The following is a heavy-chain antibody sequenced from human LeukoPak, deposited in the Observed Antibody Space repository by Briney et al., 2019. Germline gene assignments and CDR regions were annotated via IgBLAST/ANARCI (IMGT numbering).Heavy chain of an antibody. CDR3: ARDLVYFDY. J-gene: IGHJ4*02. Sequence: SGGSLRLSCAASGFTFSSYSMNWVRQAPGKGLEWVSYISSSSSTIYYADSVKGRFTISRDNAKNSLYLQMNSLRAEDTAVYYRARDLVYFDYWGQGTLVTVSS. CDR2: ISSSSSTI. V-gene: IGHV3-48*01. CDR1: GFTFSSYS.